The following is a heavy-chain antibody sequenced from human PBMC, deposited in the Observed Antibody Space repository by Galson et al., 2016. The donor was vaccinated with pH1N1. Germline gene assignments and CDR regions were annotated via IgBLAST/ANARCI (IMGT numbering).Heavy chain of an antibody. J-gene: IGHJ4*02. V-gene: IGHV3-23*01. CDR2: ISGSGGRT. D-gene: IGHD6-19*01. CDR1: GFTFNIFA. CDR3: AKHLCSSVDYFDY. Sequence: SLRLSCAASGFTFNIFAMSWVRQAPGKGLEWVSSISGSGGRTDYADSVKGRFTISRDNSKNTLSLQMNSLGVEDTALYYCAKHLCSSVDYFDYWGQGTLVTVSS.